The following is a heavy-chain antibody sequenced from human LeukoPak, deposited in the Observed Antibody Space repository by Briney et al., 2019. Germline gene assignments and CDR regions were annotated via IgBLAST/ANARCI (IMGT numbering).Heavy chain of an antibody. CDR3: ARAYGSRNWFDP. D-gene: IGHD3-10*01. CDR2: MNPNSGNT. Sequence: GASVKVSCKASGYTFASYGISWVRQAPGQGLEWMGWMNPNSGNTGYAQKFQGRVTMTRNTSISTAYMELSSLRSEDTAVYYCARAYGSRNWFDPWGQGILVTVSS. V-gene: IGHV1-8*02. J-gene: IGHJ5*02. CDR1: GYTFASYG.